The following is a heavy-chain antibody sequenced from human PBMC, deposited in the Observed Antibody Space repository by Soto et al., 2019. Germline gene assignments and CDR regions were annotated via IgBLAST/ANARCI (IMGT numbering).Heavy chain of an antibody. CDR3: GRGCGGLGVLGY. J-gene: IGHJ4*02. D-gene: IGHD3-16*01. V-gene: IGHV4-30-4*01. Sequence: TSETLSLTCTVSGGSISSGDYYWSWIRQPPGKGLEWVGYIYYSGTTYYNPSLKSRVTISVGTSKNQFSLRLSAVTAADAAVYYCGRGCGGLGVLGYWGQGTLVTVSS. CDR2: IYYSGTT. CDR1: GGSISSGDYY.